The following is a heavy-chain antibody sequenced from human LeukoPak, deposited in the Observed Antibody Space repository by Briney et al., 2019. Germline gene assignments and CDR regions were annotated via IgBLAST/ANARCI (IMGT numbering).Heavy chain of an antibody. CDR1: GGSFSGYY. V-gene: IGHV4-34*01. J-gene: IGHJ6*03. CDR3: ARDRREVDSSGYYYVHYYYYMDV. Sequence: KHSETLSLTCAVYGGSFSGYYWSWIRQPPGKGLEWIGEINHSGSTNYNPSLKSRVTISVDTSKNQFSLKLSSVTAADTAVYYCARDRREVDSSGYYYVHYYYYMDVWGKGTTVTVSS. CDR2: INHSGST. D-gene: IGHD3-22*01.